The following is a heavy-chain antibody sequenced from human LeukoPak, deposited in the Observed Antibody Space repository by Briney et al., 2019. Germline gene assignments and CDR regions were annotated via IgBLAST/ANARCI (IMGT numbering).Heavy chain of an antibody. V-gene: IGHV3-23*01. CDR2: ISDSGANT. CDR1: GFTFSSYS. J-gene: IGHJ4*02. D-gene: IGHD2-15*01. Sequence: GGSLRLSCAASGFTFSSYSMGWVRQAPGKGLEWVSIISDSGANTYYADSVRGRFTISRDNSKNTLYLQMNSLRAEDTAVYYCAKGPRGVVVVAATMVFDYWGQGTLVTVSS. CDR3: AKGPRGVVVVAATMVFDY.